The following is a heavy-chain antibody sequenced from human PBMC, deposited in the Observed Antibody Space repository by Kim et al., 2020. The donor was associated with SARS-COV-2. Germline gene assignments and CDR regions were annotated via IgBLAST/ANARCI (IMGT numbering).Heavy chain of an antibody. CDR1: GFTFSSYA. V-gene: IGHV3-30*04. J-gene: IGHJ4*01. CDR3: ARDHYYYDSSGYLSDY. CDR2: ISYDGSNK. Sequence: GGSLRLSCAASGFTFSSYAMHWVRQAPGKGLEWVAVISYDGSNKYYADSVKGRFTISRDNSKNTLYLQMNSLRAEDTAVYYCARDHYYYDSSGYLSDYWG. D-gene: IGHD3-22*01.